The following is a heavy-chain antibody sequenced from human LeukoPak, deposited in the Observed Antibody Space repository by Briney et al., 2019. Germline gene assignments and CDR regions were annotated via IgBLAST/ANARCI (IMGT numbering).Heavy chain of an antibody. CDR3: ATVNYDSSGYSGY. Sequence: ASVKVSCKVSGYTFTDFYMHWVRQAPGKGLEWMGLVDPEDGETIYAEKFQGRVTITADTSTDTAYMELSSLRSEDTAVYYCATVNYDSSGYSGYWGQGTLVTVSS. CDR2: VDPEDGET. D-gene: IGHD3-22*01. J-gene: IGHJ4*02. CDR1: GYTFTDFY. V-gene: IGHV1-69-2*01.